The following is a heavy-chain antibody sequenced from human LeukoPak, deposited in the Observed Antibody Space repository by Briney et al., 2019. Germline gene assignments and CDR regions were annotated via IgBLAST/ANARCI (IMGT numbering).Heavy chain of an antibody. J-gene: IGHJ3*02. D-gene: IGHD4-17*01. V-gene: IGHV5-51*01. Sequence: GESLKISCKGSGYSFAIYWIAWVRQMPGKGLEWMGIIYPGDSDTRYSPSFQGQVSISADKSISTAYLQWSSLKASDTAMYYCARRTVTKRVAAFDIWGQGTMVTVSS. CDR3: ARRTVTKRVAAFDI. CDR1: GYSFAIYW. CDR2: IYPGDSDT.